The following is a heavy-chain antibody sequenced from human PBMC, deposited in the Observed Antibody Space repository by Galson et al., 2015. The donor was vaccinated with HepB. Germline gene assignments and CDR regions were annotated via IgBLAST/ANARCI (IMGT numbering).Heavy chain of an antibody. CDR1: GYTFTGYY. V-gene: IGHV1-2*02. Sequence: SVKVSCKASGYTFTGYYMHWVRQAPGQGLEWMGWINPNSGGTNYAQKFQGRVTMTRDTSISTAYMELSRLRSDDTAVYYCARGGRSGSYYSLVDETYFDYWGQGTLVTVSS. CDR2: INPNSGGT. CDR3: ARGGRSGSYYSLVDETYFDY. D-gene: IGHD1-26*01. J-gene: IGHJ4*02.